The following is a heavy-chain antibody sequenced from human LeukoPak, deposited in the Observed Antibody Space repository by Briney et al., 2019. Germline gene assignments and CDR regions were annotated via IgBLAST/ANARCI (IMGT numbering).Heavy chain of an antibody. V-gene: IGHV1-2*06. Sequence: ASVKVSCKASGYTFTGYYMHWVRLAPGQGLEWMGRINPNSGGTNYAQKFQGRVTMTRDTSISTAYMELSRLRSDDTAVYYCARGTGGSSSAEFDYWGQGTLVTVSS. D-gene: IGHD6-6*01. CDR1: GYTFTGYY. J-gene: IGHJ4*02. CDR3: ARGTGGSSSAEFDY. CDR2: INPNSGGT.